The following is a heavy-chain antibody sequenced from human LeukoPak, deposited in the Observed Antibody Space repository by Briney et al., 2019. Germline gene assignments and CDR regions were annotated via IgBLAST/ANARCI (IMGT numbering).Heavy chain of an antibody. D-gene: IGHD2-15*01. J-gene: IGHJ5*02. V-gene: IGHV1-2*02. Sequence: ASVKVSCKASGYTFTGYYMHWVRQAPGQGLEWMGWINPNSGGTNYAQKFQGRVTMTRDTSISTAYMELSRLRSDDTAVYYCAGGVVVAATRAVSGFDPWGQGTLVTVSS. CDR2: INPNSGGT. CDR3: AGGVVVAATRAVSGFDP. CDR1: GYTFTGYY.